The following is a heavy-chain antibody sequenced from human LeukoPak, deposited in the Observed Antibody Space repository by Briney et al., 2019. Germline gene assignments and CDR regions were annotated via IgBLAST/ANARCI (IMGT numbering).Heavy chain of an antibody. D-gene: IGHD2-8*01. CDR2: IKEDGSER. CDR3: ARDLGYCTNGVCHTRFDY. CDR1: GGSIRSSYYY. V-gene: IGHV3-7*03. Sequence: PSETLSLTCTVSGGSIRSSYYYWGWIRQPPGKGLGWVASIKEDGSERQYVDSVKGRFSVSRDNTKGPLFLQLNSLRAEDTAVYYCARDLGYCTNGVCHTRFDYWGQGTLVAVSS. J-gene: IGHJ4*02.